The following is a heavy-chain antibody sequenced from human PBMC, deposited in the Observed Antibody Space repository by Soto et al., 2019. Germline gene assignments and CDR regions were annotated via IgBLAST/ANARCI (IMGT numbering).Heavy chain of an antibody. CDR3: AKDMGCGGDCYSNYYYYGMDV. CDR1: GFTFDDYA. Sequence: LRLSCAASGFTFDDYAMHWVRQAPGKGLEWVSGISWNSGSIGYADSVKGRFTISRDNAKNSLYLQMNSLRAEDTALYYCAKDMGCGGDCYSNYYYYGMDVWGQGTTVTVSS. V-gene: IGHV3-9*01. J-gene: IGHJ6*02. CDR2: ISWNSGSI. D-gene: IGHD2-21*02.